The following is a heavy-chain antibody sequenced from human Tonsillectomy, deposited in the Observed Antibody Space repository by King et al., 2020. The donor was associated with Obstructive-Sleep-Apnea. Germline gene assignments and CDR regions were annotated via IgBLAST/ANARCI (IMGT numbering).Heavy chain of an antibody. CDR3: ARDVAVAARGY. CDR1: GFTVSSNY. Sequence: DVQLVESGGGLVQPGGSLRLSCAVSGFTVSSNYMSWVRQAPGKGLEWVSVIYSGGSTYYAVSVKGRFTISRDNSKNTLYLQMNSLRAEDTAVYYCARDVAVAARGYWGQGTLVTVSS. J-gene: IGHJ4*02. CDR2: IYSGGST. V-gene: IGHV3-66*01. D-gene: IGHD6-19*01.